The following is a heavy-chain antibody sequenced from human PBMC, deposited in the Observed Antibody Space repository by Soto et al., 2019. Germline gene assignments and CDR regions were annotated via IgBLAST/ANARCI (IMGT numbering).Heavy chain of an antibody. CDR1: GFTFISYW. CDR3: ARDQYDFWSGEPRHAFDI. V-gene: IGHV3-74*01. D-gene: IGHD3-3*01. Sequence: GGSLRLACASSGFTFISYWMHWVRQAPGKGLVWVPRINSDGSSTSYADSVKGRFTISRDNAKNTLYLQMNSLRAEDTAVYYCARDQYDFWSGEPRHAFDIWGQGTMVTVSS. J-gene: IGHJ3*02. CDR2: INSDGSST.